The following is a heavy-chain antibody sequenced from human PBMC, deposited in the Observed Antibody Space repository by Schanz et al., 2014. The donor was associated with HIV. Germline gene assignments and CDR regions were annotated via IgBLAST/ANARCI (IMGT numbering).Heavy chain of an antibody. CDR3: ARGYKYGRD. D-gene: IGHD5-18*01. Sequence: QVQLVESGGGVVQPGRSLRLSCAVSGFTFSNYAMHWVRQAPGKGLEWVAVISYDGSNKYYADSVKGRFTISRDNSKNTLYLQMNGLRAEDTAVYYCARGYKYGRDWGQGTLVTASS. CDR2: ISYDGSNK. CDR1: GFTFSNYA. J-gene: IGHJ4*02. V-gene: IGHV3-30-3*01.